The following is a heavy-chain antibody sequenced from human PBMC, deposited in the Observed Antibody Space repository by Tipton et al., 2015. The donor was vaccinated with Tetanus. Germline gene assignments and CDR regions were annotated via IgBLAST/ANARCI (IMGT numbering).Heavy chain of an antibody. CDR3: ARGTPAGVNRGTRNIAARPRGFDY. CDR1: GFTFSSYG. CDR2: ISYDGSNT. J-gene: IGHJ4*02. Sequence: SLRLSCAASGFTFSSYGMHWVRQAPGKGLEWVAVISYDGSNTYYADSVKGRFTISRDNSKNTLYLQMNSLRAEDTAVYYCARGTPAGVNRGTRNIAARPRGFDYWGQGTLVTVSS. V-gene: IGHV3-30*03. D-gene: IGHD6-6*01.